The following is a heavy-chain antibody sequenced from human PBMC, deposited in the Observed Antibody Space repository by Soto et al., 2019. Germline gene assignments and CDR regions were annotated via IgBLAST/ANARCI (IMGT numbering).Heavy chain of an antibody. V-gene: IGHV5-51*01. J-gene: IGHJ4*02. D-gene: IGHD3-22*01. CDR1: GYSFTSYW. CDR2: IYPGDSDT. Sequence: GESRKISCKGSGYSFTSYWIGWVRQMPGKGLEWMGIIYPGDSDTRYSPSFQGQVTISADKSISTAYLQWSSLKASDTAMYYCARQISSEYYDSSGYFVDYWGQGTLVTVSS. CDR3: ARQISSEYYDSSGYFVDY.